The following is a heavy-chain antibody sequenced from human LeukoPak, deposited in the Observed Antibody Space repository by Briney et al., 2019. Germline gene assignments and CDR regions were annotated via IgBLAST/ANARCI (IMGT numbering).Heavy chain of an antibody. Sequence: SETLSLTCTVSGGSISSSSYYWGWIRQPPGKGLEWIGSIYYSGSTYYNPSLKSRVTISVDTSKNQFSLKLSSVTAADTAVYYCARHQRTVRGVQFDPWGQGTLVTVSS. CDR1: GGSISSSSYY. CDR2: IYYSGST. J-gene: IGHJ5*02. V-gene: IGHV4-39*01. CDR3: ARHQRTVRGVQFDP. D-gene: IGHD3-10*01.